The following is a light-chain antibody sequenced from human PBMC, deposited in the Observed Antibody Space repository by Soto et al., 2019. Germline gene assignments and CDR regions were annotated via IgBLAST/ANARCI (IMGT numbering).Light chain of an antibody. CDR2: YDS. CDR3: QVWDSSSDPWV. V-gene: IGLV3-21*04. CDR1: NIGSKS. J-gene: IGLJ3*02. Sequence: SYELTQPPSVXXXXXXXXXITCGGNNIGSKSVHWCQQKPGQAPVLVIYYDSDRPSGIPERFSGSNSGNTATLTISRVEAGDEADYYCQVWDSSSDPWVFGGGTKLPS.